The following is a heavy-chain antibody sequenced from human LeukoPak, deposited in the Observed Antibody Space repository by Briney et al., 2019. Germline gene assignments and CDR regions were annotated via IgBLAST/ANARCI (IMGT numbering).Heavy chain of an antibody. CDR3: ARYDSTVNWFDP. V-gene: IGHV1-2*02. J-gene: IGHJ5*02. CDR1: GYTFTCYY. CDR2: INPNSGGT. D-gene: IGHD3-22*01. Sequence: ASVKVSCKASGYTFTCYYIHSVRQAPGQGLEWMGWINPNSGGTNYAQRFHGRVTVTRHTSISTAYMELSRLRSDDTAFYYCARYDSTVNWFDPWGQGTLVTVSS.